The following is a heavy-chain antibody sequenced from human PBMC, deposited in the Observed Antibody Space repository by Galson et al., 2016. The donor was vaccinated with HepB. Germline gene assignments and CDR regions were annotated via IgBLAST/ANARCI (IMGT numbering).Heavy chain of an antibody. CDR3: AHHREWFDF. D-gene: IGHD1-14*01. J-gene: IGHJ5*01. CDR2: IYWDDDV. CDR1: GISRSARGEG. V-gene: IGHV2-5*02. Sequence: PALVKPTQTLTLTCTFSGISRSARGEGVSWIRQPPGKALEWLALIYWDDDVRYSPSLKNRLTITKGTSENQVVLTMTNMNPVDTATYYCAHHREWFDFWGQGNLVIVSS.